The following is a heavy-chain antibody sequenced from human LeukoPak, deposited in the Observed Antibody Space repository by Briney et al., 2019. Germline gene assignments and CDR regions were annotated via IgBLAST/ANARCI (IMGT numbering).Heavy chain of an antibody. CDR2: ISSNGGST. D-gene: IGHD4-23*01. CDR1: GFTFSSYA. Sequence: PGGSLRLSCAASGFTFSSYAMHWVRQAPGKGLEYVSAISSNGGSTYYANSVKARFTISRDNSKDTLYLLFGRLRPEDMAVYYCTRNRGGNDPFDIWGHGTMVTVSS. CDR3: TRNRGGNDPFDI. J-gene: IGHJ3*02. V-gene: IGHV3-64*01.